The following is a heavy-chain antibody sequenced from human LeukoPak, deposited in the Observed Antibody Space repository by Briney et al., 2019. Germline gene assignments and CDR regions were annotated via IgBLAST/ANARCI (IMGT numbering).Heavy chain of an antibody. Sequence: GGSLRLSCAASAFTFSRYSMNWVRQAPGKGLEWLSCITSSGSSIYYADSVKGRFTISKDNAKNSLYLQMNSLRAEDMAVYYCARSRAGYYFDYWGQGTLVTVSS. CDR2: ITSSGSSI. J-gene: IGHJ4*02. CDR3: ARSRAGYYFDY. CDR1: AFTFSRYS. V-gene: IGHV3-48*01.